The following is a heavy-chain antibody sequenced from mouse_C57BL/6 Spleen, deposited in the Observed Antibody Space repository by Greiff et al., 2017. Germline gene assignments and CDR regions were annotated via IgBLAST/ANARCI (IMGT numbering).Heavy chain of an antibody. CDR1: GYSFTGYY. CDR2: INPSNGGT. CDR3: ARIDYDSSPFAY. Sequence: VQLQQSGPELVKPGASVKISCKASGYSFTGYYMNWVKQSPEKSLEWIGEINPSNGGTTYNQKFKAKATLTVDKSSSKAYMQLQSLPTEDSAVYYFARIDYDSSPFAYWGQGTLVTVSA. D-gene: IGHD1-1*01. J-gene: IGHJ3*01. V-gene: IGHV1-42*01.